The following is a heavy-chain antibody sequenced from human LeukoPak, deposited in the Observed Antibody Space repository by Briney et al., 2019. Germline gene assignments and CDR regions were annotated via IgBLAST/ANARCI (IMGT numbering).Heavy chain of an antibody. CDR2: IFGSGGSP. J-gene: IGHJ4*02. V-gene: IGHV3-23*01. CDR1: GFTFGSHA. D-gene: IGHD2/OR15-2a*01. Sequence: PGGSLRLSCEASGFTFGSHAMYWVRQAPGKGLEWVAGIFGSGGSPHYADPVKGRFTISRDNSRNTVYLQINSLRAEDTAVYFCVKDGAQPGYFFDFWGQGALVTVSS. CDR3: VKDGAQPGYFFDF.